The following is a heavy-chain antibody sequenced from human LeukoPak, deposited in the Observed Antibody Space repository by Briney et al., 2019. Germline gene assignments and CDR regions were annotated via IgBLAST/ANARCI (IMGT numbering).Heavy chain of an antibody. CDR1: GYTFTSYG. CDR2: ISAYNGNT. CDR3: ARDYYGSGSYYTPPDS. Sequence: ASVKVSCKASGYTFTSYGISWVRQAPGQGLEWMGWISAYNGNTNYAQKLQGRVTMTRDTSISTAYMELSRLRSDDTAVYYCARDYYGSGSYYTPPDSWGQGTLVTVSS. V-gene: IGHV1-18*01. D-gene: IGHD3-10*01. J-gene: IGHJ4*02.